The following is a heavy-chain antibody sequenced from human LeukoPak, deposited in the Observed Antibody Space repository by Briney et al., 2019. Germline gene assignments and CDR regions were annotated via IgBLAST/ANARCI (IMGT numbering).Heavy chain of an antibody. CDR3: ARTTPPRSGYYRGDY. Sequence: SETLSLTCTVSGGSISSGNYCWSWIRQPAGKGLEWIGHIHASGNTNYKPSLKSRVTISIDTSKHQFSLKLSSVTAADTAVYYCARTTPPRSGYYRGDYWGQGTLVTVSS. CDR1: GGSISSGNYC. D-gene: IGHD3-3*01. J-gene: IGHJ4*02. CDR2: IHASGNT. V-gene: IGHV4-61*09.